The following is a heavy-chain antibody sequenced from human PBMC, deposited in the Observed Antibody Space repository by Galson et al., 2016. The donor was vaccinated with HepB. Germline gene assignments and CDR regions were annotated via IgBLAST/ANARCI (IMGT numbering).Heavy chain of an antibody. J-gene: IGHJ6*04. Sequence: SLRLSCAASGLSVSSDYMSWVRQALGKGLEWVAVISSGGYTYYAQHVKGRLTISRDNSKNTLYLQMNRLRAEDTAVYYCARATRYFDWRYQYGMDVWGKGTTVTVSS. CDR3: ARATRYFDWRYQYGMDV. CDR2: ISSGGYT. D-gene: IGHD3-9*01. V-gene: IGHV3-53*01. CDR1: GLSVSSDY.